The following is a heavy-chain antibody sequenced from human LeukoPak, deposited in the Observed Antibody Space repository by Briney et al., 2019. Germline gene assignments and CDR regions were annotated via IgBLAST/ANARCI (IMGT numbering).Heavy chain of an antibody. Sequence: SETLSLTCAVYGGSFSGYYWSWIRQPPGKGLEWIGEIKHSGSTNYNPSLKSRVTISVDTSKNQFSLKLSSVTAADTAVYYCAFQSEYYDFWSGYYDDYWGQGTLVTVSS. CDR3: AFQSEYYDFWSGYYDDY. J-gene: IGHJ4*02. CDR2: IKHSGST. V-gene: IGHV4-34*01. CDR1: GGSFSGYY. D-gene: IGHD3-3*01.